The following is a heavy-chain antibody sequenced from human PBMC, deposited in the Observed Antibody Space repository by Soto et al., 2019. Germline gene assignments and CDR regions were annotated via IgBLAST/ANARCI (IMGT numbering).Heavy chain of an antibody. V-gene: IGHV3-23*01. J-gene: IGHJ4*02. CDR1: GFTFSSYA. D-gene: IGHD3-9*01. CDR3: AKDRDYDIARLSR. CDR2: ISGSGGST. Sequence: EVQLLESGGGLVQPGGSLRLSCAASGFTFSSYAMSWVRLAPGKGLEWVSAISGSGGSTYYADSVKGRFTISRDNSKNTLYLQMNSLRAEDTAVYYCAKDRDYDIARLSRWGQGTLVTVSS.